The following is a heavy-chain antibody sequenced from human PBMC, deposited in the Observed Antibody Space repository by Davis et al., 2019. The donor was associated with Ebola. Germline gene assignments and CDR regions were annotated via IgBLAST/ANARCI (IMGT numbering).Heavy chain of an antibody. J-gene: IGHJ6*02. Sequence: GGSLRLSCAASGFTVSSNYMSWVRQAPGKGLEWVSVIYSGGSTYYADSVKGRFTISRDNSKNTLYLQMNSLRAEDTAVYYCAREGQLWFGELLYYYYGMDVWGQGTTVTVSS. CDR1: GFTVSSNY. CDR3: AREGQLWFGELLYYYYGMDV. V-gene: IGHV3-66*01. CDR2: IYSGGST. D-gene: IGHD3-10*01.